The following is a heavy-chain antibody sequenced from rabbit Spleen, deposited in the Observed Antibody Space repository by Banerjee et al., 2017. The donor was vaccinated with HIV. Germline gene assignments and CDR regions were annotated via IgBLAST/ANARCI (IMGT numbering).Heavy chain of an antibody. J-gene: IGHJ4*01. D-gene: IGHD4-1*01. V-gene: IGHV1S40*01. CDR2: INTATGKD. CDR1: GFSFSGSYY. CDR3: ARDLAGAIGWNFYL. Sequence: QSLEESGGGLVKPGASLTLTCTASGFSFSGSYYMSWVRQAPGKGLEWIACINTATGKDVYANWVNGRFTISRTSSTTVTLQMTSLAAADTATYFCARDLAGAIGWNFYLWGQGTLVTVS.